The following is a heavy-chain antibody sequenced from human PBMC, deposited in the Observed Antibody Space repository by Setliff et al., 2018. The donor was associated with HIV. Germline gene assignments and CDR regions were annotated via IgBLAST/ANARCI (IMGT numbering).Heavy chain of an antibody. D-gene: IGHD2-21*01. CDR2: IYSGGSST. J-gene: IGHJ5*02. V-gene: IGHV3-23*03. Sequence: PGGSLRLSCAASGFTFSSYAMSWVRQAPGKGLEWVSVIYSGGSSTYYADSVKGRFTISRDNSKNTLYLQMNSLRAEDTAVYYCAEGVKWLAPWGRGTLVTVSS. CDR1: GFTFSSYA. CDR3: AEGVKWLAP.